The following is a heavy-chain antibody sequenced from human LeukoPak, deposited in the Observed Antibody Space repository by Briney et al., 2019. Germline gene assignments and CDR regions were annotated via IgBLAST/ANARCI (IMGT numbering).Heavy chain of an antibody. CDR3: SFEGQYYYYYGMDV. Sequence: SETLSLTCAVYGGSFSGYYWSWIRQPPGKGLEWIGEINHSGSTNYNPSLKSRVNISVDTSKNQFSLKLSSVTAADTAVYYCSFEGQYYYYYGMDVWGQGTTVTVSS. CDR2: INHSGST. V-gene: IGHV4-34*01. J-gene: IGHJ6*02. CDR1: GGSFSGYY.